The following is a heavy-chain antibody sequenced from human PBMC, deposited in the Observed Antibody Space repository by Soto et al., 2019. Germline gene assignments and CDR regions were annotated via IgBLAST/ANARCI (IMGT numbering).Heavy chain of an antibody. Sequence: QLQLQESGSGLVKPSQTLSLTCAVSGGSISSGGYSWSWIRQPPGKGLEWIGYIYHSGSTYYNPSLKSRVTISVDRSKNQFSLKLSSVTAADTAVYYCARGARVYYDSSGYRFDYWGQGTLVTVSS. J-gene: IGHJ4*02. D-gene: IGHD3-22*01. CDR1: GGSISSGGYS. CDR2: IYHSGST. V-gene: IGHV4-30-2*01. CDR3: ARGARVYYDSSGYRFDY.